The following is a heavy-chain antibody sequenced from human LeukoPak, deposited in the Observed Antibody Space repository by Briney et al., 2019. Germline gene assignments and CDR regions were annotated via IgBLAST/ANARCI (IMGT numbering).Heavy chain of an antibody. V-gene: IGHV1-69*04. J-gene: IGHJ4*02. CDR3: AARPGGSGYSYIDY. D-gene: IGHD5-18*01. CDR1: GGTFSSYA. Sequence: SVKVSCKASGGTFSSYAISWVRQAPGQGLEWMGRIIPILGIANYAQEFQGRVTITADKSTSTAYMELSSLRSEDTAVYYCAARPGGSGYSYIDYWGQGTLVTVSS. CDR2: IIPILGIA.